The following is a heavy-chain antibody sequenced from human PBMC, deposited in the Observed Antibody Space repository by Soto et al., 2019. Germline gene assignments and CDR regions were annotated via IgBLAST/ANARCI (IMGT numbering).Heavy chain of an antibody. V-gene: IGHV4-31*03. CDR2: IHDSGST. J-gene: IGHJ6*02. Sequence: QVQLQESGPGLVKPSQTLSLTCTVSGGSISSGGYYWSWIRQHPGKGLEWIGYIHDSGSTYYNPSLKRRVTISVDTSKNEFSLKLSSVTAADTAVYYCARGRSYDYAWGSYRYTSPGDYYGMDVWGQGTTVTVSS. CDR1: GGSISSGGYY. CDR3: ARGRSYDYAWGSYRYTSPGDYYGMDV. D-gene: IGHD3-16*02.